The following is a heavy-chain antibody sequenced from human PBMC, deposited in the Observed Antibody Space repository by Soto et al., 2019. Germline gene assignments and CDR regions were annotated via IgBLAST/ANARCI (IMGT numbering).Heavy chain of an antibody. CDR2: IIPIFGTA. CDR1: GGTFSSYA. J-gene: IGHJ6*02. CDR3: ARENGSGSYYQVYYGMDV. V-gene: IGHV1-69*01. D-gene: IGHD3-10*01. Sequence: QVQLVQSGAEVKKPGSSVKVSCKASGGTFSSYAISWVRQAPGQGLEWMGAIIPIFGTANYAQKFQGRVTITADESTSTAYMELSSLRSEDTAVYYCARENGSGSYYQVYYGMDVWGQGTTVTVSS.